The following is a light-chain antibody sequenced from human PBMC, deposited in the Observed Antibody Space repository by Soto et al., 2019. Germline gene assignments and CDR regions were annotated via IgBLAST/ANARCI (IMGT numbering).Light chain of an antibody. Sequence: EIMMTQSPATLSVSPGERATLSCRASQSVSNNLAWYQQKPGQVPRLLIYYASTRATGIPARFSGSGSGTEFTHTISSLQSEDFALYYCQQYNDWPPITFGQGTRLEIK. CDR2: YAS. J-gene: IGKJ5*01. CDR1: QSVSNN. V-gene: IGKV3-15*01. CDR3: QQYNDWPPIT.